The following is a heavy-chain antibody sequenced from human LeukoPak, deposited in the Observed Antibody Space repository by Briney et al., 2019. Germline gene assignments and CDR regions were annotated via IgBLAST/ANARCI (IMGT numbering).Heavy chain of an antibody. V-gene: IGHV3-21*01. Sequence: GGSLRLSCAASGFTFSSYSMNWVRQAPGKGLEWVSSISSSSSYIYYADSVKGRFTISRDNAKNSLYLQMNSLRAEDTAVYYCARDHGPELTSPYYYYMDVWGKGTTVTVSS. J-gene: IGHJ6*03. CDR3: ARDHGPELTSPYYYYMDV. CDR1: GFTFSSYS. D-gene: IGHD3-10*01. CDR2: ISSSSSYI.